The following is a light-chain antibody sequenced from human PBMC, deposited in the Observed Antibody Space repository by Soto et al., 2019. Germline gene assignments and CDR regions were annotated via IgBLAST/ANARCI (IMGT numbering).Light chain of an antibody. J-gene: IGLJ2*01. CDR3: ATWDDSLNGLI. V-gene: IGLV1-44*01. CDR1: SSNIGRNT. Sequence: QSVLTQPPSVSGTPGQTVTISCSGSSSNIGRNTVNWHQQLPGTAPQLLIYANDQRPSGVPDRFSGSKSGTSASLAISGLRSEDEADYYCATWDDSLNGLIFGGGTKLTVL. CDR2: AND.